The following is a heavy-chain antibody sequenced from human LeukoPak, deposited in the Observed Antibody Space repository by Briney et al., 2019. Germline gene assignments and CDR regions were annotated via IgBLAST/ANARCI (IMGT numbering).Heavy chain of an antibody. CDR2: IYHSGST. D-gene: IGHD3-22*01. J-gene: IGHJ4*02. CDR3: ARDLEYYDSSGYYLYYFDY. V-gene: IGHV4-38-2*02. Sequence: PSETLSLTCTVSGYSISSGYYWGWIRQPPGKGLEWIGSIYHSGSTYYNPSLKSRVTISVDTSKNQFSLKLSSVTAADTAVYYCARDLEYYDSSGYYLYYFDYWGQGTLVTVSS. CDR1: GYSISSGYY.